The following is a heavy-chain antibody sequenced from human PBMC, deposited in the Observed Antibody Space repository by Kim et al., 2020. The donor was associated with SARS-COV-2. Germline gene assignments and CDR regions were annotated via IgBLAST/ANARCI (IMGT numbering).Heavy chain of an antibody. J-gene: IGHJ3*02. CDR1: GFTFSSYA. CDR3: AKDHQGLLWFGESTLVNAFDI. Sequence: GGSLRLSCAASGFTFSSYAMSWVRQAPGKGLEWVSAISGSGGSTYYADSVKGRFTISRDNSKNTLYLQMNSLRAEDTAVYYCAKDHQGLLWFGESTLVNAFDIWGQGTMVTVSS. D-gene: IGHD3-10*01. CDR2: ISGSGGST. V-gene: IGHV3-23*01.